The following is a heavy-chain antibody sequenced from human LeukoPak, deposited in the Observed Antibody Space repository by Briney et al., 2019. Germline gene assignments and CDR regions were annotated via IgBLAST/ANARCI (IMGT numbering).Heavy chain of an antibody. D-gene: IGHD5-18*01. J-gene: IGHJ4*02. Sequence: SGGSLRLSCAASGFTSSRYWMTWVRQAPGKGLEWVSYISSSGSTIYYADSVKGRFTISRDNAKNSLYLQMNSLRAEDTAVYYCARVGYSYGSYDYWGQGTLVTVSS. CDR2: ISSSGSTI. CDR1: GFTSSRYW. V-gene: IGHV3-48*03. CDR3: ARVGYSYGSYDY.